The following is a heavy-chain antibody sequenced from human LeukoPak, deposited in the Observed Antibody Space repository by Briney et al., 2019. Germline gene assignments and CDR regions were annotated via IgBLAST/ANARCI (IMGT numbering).Heavy chain of an antibody. CDR3: ARDRDSSGLRDFDL. D-gene: IGHD3-22*01. J-gene: IGHJ2*01. Sequence: ASETLSLTCTVSGGSISSYYWSWIRQPPGKGLEWIGYIYYSGNTNYNPSLKSRVSISIDTSKNQFSLQLSSVTAADTAVYYCARDRDSSGLRDFDLWGRGTLVTVSA. V-gene: IGHV4-59*01. CDR2: IYYSGNT. CDR1: GGSISSYY.